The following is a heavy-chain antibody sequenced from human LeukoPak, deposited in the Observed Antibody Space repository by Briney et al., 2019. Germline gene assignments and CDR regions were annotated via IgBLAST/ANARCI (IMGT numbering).Heavy chain of an antibody. V-gene: IGHV1-69*13. CDR3: ARVGGYCSSTSRYYYYYMDV. CDR1: GGTFSSYA. D-gene: IGHD2-2*03. J-gene: IGHJ6*03. Sequence: SVKVSCKASGGTFSSYAISWVRQAPGQGLEWMGGIIPIFGTANYAQKFQGRVTITADESTSTAYMELSSLRSEDTAVYYCARVGGYCSSTSRYYYYYMDVWGKGTTVTVSS. CDR2: IIPIFGTA.